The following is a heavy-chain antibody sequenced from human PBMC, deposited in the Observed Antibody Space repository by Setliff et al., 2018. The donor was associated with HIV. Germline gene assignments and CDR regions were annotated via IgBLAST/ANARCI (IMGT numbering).Heavy chain of an antibody. Sequence: SVKVSCKASGGTFSSYAISWARQAPGQGLEWMGGIIPIFGTANYAQKFQGRVTITTDESTSTAYMELSSLRSEDTAVYSCARERRYCSGGSCSKFFDYWGQGTLVTVSS. CDR2: IIPIFGTA. CDR1: GGTFSSYA. J-gene: IGHJ4*02. V-gene: IGHV1-69*05. CDR3: ARERRYCSGGSCSKFFDY. D-gene: IGHD2-15*01.